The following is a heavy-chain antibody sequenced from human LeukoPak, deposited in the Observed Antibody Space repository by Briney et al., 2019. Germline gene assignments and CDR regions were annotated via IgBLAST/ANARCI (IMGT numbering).Heavy chain of an antibody. CDR1: GFSVSNNY. CDR3: ARDKVVGASVFDY. D-gene: IGHD1-26*01. J-gene: IGHJ4*02. V-gene: IGHV3-7*01. Sequence: GGSLRLSCVVSGFSVSNNYVSWVRQAPGKGLEWVANIKQDGSEKYYVDSVKGRFTISRDNAKNSLYLQMNSLRAEDTAVYYCARDKVVGASVFDYWGQGTLVTVSS. CDR2: IKQDGSEK.